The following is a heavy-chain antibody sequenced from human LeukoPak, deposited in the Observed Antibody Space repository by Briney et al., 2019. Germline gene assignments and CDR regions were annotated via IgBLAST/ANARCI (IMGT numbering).Heavy chain of an antibody. CDR2: INPSGGST. CDR3: ARDLPILGYCSGGSCYDDY. V-gene: IGHV1-46*01. J-gene: IGHJ4*03. Sequence: ASVKVSCKASGYTFTSYYMHWVRQAPGQGLEWMGIINPSGGSTSYAQKFQGRVTMTRDMSTSTVYMELSSLRSEDTAVYYCARDLPILGYCSGGSCYDDYWGQGTLVTVSS. D-gene: IGHD2-15*01. CDR1: GYTFTSYY.